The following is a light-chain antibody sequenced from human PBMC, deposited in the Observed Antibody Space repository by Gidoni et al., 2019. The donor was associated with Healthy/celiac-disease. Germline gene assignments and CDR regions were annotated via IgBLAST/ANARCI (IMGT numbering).Light chain of an antibody. J-gene: IGKJ2*01. Sequence: EIVMTQYPATLSVSPGERATLSCRASQSVSSNLAWYQQKPGQAPRLLIYGASTRATGIPARFSGSGSGTEFTLTISSLQSEDFAVYYCQQYNNWLRTFGQGTKLEIK. V-gene: IGKV3-15*01. CDR1: QSVSSN. CDR2: GAS. CDR3: QQYNNWLRT.